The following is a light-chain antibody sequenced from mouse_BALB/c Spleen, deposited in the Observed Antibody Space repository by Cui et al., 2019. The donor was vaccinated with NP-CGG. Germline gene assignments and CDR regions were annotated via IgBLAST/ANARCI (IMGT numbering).Light chain of an antibody. Sequence: VVSHASTLTTSPGETVTLTCRSSTGAVTTSNYANWVQEKPDHLFTGLIGGTNNRVPGVPARFSGSLIGDKAALTITGAQTEDEAIYFCALWYSTHWVFGGGTRLTVL. CDR1: TGAVTTSNY. V-gene: IGLV1*01. CDR3: ALWYSTHWV. CDR2: GTN. J-gene: IGLJ1*01.